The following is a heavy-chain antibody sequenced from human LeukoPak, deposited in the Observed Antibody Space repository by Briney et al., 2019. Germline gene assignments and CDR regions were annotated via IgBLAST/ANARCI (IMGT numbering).Heavy chain of an antibody. Sequence: SETLSLTSTVSGGSISSSSYSWGWIRQPPGKGLEWIGSMYYSGSTYYNPSLKSRVTISVDTSKNQFSLKLSSVTAADTAVYYCARSMAADDAFDIWGQGTMVTVSS. CDR3: ARSMAADDAFDI. D-gene: IGHD5-24*01. CDR1: GGSISSSSYS. V-gene: IGHV4-39*07. J-gene: IGHJ3*02. CDR2: MYYSGST.